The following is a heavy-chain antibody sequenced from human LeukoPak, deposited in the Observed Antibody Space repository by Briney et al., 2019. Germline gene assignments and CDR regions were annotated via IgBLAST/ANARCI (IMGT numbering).Heavy chain of an antibody. CDR2: MYYSGSI. Sequence: SETLSLTCTVSGDSISSSSFYCGWIRQPPGKGLEWIGTMYYSGSIYYNPSLKSRVTISVDTSKNQFSLKLSSVTAADTAVYYCARDVRLELFRPFGFDPWGQGTLVTVSS. CDR3: ARDVRLELFRPFGFDP. D-gene: IGHD1-7*01. CDR1: GDSISSSSFY. V-gene: IGHV4-39*02. J-gene: IGHJ5*02.